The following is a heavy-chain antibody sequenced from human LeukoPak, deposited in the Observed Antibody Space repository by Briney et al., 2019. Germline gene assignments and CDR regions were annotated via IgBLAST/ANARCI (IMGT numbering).Heavy chain of an antibody. CDR2: IYYSGST. J-gene: IGHJ3*02. D-gene: IGHD6-19*01. CDR1: GGSISSYY. Sequence: SETLPLTCTVSGGSISSYYWSWIRQPPGKGLEWIGYIYYSGSTNYNPSLKSRVTISVDTSKNQFSLKLSSVTAADTAVYYCARVLSSGWYRDAFDIWGQGTMVTVSS. CDR3: ARVLSSGWYRDAFDI. V-gene: IGHV4-59*01.